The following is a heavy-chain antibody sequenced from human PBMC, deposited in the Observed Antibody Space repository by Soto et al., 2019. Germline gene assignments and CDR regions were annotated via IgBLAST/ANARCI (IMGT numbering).Heavy chain of an antibody. CDR2: IDPSDSYT. V-gene: IGHV5-10-1*01. CDR1: GYSFTSYW. J-gene: IGHJ4*02. Sequence: AGESLKISCKGSGYSFTSYWISWVRQMPGKGLEWMGRIDPSDSYTNYSPSFQGHVTISADKSISTAYLQWSSLKASDTAMYYCASSSWYYYDSSGPFDYWGQGTLVTVSS. CDR3: ASSSWYYYDSSGPFDY. D-gene: IGHD3-22*01.